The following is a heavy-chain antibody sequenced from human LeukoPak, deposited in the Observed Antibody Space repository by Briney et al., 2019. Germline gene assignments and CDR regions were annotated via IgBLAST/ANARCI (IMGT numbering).Heavy chain of an antibody. J-gene: IGHJ4*02. CDR1: GFIVTGNY. CDR3: ARDTNYDFWSGSLGYFDY. V-gene: IGHV3-30*03. Sequence: PGGSLRLSCAVSGFIVTGNYMTWVRQAPGKGLEWVAVISYDGSNKYYADSVKGRFTISRDNSKNTLYLQMNSLRAEDTAVYYCARDTNYDFWSGSLGYFDYWGQGTLVTVSS. D-gene: IGHD3-3*01. CDR2: ISYDGSNK.